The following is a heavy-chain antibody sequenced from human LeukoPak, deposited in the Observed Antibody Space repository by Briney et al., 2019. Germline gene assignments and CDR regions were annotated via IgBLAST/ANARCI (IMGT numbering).Heavy chain of an antibody. Sequence: SGTLSLTCTVSGGSISSGDYYWSWIRQPPGKGLEWIGYIYYSGSTYYNPSLKSRVTISVDTSKNQFSLKLSSVTAADTAVYYCARGSTTVTTESWFDPWGQGTLVTVSS. CDR1: GGSISSGDYY. CDR2: IYYSGST. D-gene: IGHD4-17*01. J-gene: IGHJ5*02. CDR3: ARGSTTVTTESWFDP. V-gene: IGHV4-30-4*01.